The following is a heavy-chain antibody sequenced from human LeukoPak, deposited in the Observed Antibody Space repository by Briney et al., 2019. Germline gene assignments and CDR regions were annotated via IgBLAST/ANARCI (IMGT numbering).Heavy chain of an antibody. Sequence: GRSLRLSCAASGFTFYDYAIHWVPQPPGKGPEWVSSISWNSGSTTYADSVKGRFTISRDNAKNALYLQMNSLRAEDTALYYCAKDVRKELKPHSSSLGSGYLDYWGQGTLVTVSS. D-gene: IGHD6-13*01. CDR3: AKDVRKELKPHSSSLGSGYLDY. CDR2: ISWNSGST. V-gene: IGHV3-9*01. CDR1: GFTFYDYA. J-gene: IGHJ4*02.